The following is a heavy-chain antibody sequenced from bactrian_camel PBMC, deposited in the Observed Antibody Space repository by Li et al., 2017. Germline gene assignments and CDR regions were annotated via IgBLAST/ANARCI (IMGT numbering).Heavy chain of an antibody. V-gene: IGHV3S26*01. J-gene: IGHJ6*01. D-gene: IGHD7*01. CDR2: IDSGGAT. CDR3: ASGPLCLPFDWHTSRPQLP. Sequence: VQLVESGGGSAQAGGSLRLSCTASGYGHYCMAWFRQAPGKEREGVAAIDSGGATSYANSVKGQFTVSKDGAKNTFYLQMNSLKPEDTAVYSCASGPLCLPFDWHTSRPQLPLGPGDPGHRL. CDR1: GYGHYC.